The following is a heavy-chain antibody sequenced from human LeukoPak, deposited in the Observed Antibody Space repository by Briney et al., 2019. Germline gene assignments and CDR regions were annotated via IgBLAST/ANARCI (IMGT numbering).Heavy chain of an antibody. V-gene: IGHV3-23*01. D-gene: IGHD2/OR15-2a*01. Sequence: PVGSLRPSCAASGFTFNKYAMTSGRQAPRQRLEWVSGLCDSGASTFYGESVRGRFTISRDNSKNMLYLHINSLRAEDTAVYYCAKDARTGVWNIGDSWFDPWGQGTLVTVSS. CDR2: LCDSGAST. J-gene: IGHJ5*02. CDR1: GFTFNKYA. CDR3: AKDARTGVWNIGDSWFDP.